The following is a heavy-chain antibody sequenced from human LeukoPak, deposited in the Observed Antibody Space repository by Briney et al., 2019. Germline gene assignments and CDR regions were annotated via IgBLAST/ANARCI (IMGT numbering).Heavy chain of an antibody. Sequence: SETLSLTCAVYGGSFSGYYWSWIRQPPGKGLEWIGEINHSGSTNYNPSLKSRVTISVDTSKNQFSLKLSSVTAADTAVYYCARVGTAGYCSSTSCYASDYWGQGTLVTVSS. CDR1: GGSFSGYY. V-gene: IGHV4-34*01. CDR3: ARVGTAGYCSSTSCYASDY. CDR2: INHSGST. D-gene: IGHD2-2*01. J-gene: IGHJ4*02.